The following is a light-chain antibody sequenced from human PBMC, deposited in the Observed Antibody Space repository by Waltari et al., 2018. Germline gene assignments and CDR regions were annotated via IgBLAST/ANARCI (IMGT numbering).Light chain of an antibody. J-gene: IGLJ2*01. Sequence: GSPGQPVTISCTGTSSDVGGYKYVSWYQQHPGKAPKLLIYEVSKRPSGVPDRFSGSKSGNSASLTVSGLQAEDEADYYCSSYVNNSNLIFGGGTKLTVL. CDR2: EVS. V-gene: IGLV2-8*01. CDR3: SSYVNNSNLI. CDR1: SSDVGGYKY.